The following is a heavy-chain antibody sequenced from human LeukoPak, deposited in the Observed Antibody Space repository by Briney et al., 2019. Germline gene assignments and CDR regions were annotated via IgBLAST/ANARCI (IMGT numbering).Heavy chain of an antibody. D-gene: IGHD2-2*01. J-gene: IGHJ4*02. CDR3: ARQDIVVVPAAPDY. CDR2: IYHSGST. Sequence: PSETLSLTCAVSGYSISSGYYWGWIRQPPGKGLEWIGSIYHSGSTYYNPSLKSRVTISVDTSKNQFSLKLSSVTAADTAVYYCARQDIVVVPAAPDYWGQGTLVTVSS. CDR1: GYSISSGYY. V-gene: IGHV4-38-2*01.